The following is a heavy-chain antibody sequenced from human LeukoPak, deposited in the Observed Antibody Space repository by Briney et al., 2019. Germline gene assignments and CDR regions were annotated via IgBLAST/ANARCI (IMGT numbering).Heavy chain of an antibody. CDR2: IYHSGST. V-gene: IGHV4-30-2*01. CDR3: ARDTGDSSGCDAFDI. Sequence: SETLSLTCTVSGGSISSGGYYWSWIRQPPGKGLEWIGYIYHSGSTYYNPSLKSRVTISVDRSKNQFSLKLSSVTAADTAVYYCARDTGDSSGCDAFDIWGQGTMVTVSS. D-gene: IGHD3-22*01. J-gene: IGHJ3*02. CDR1: GGSISSGGYY.